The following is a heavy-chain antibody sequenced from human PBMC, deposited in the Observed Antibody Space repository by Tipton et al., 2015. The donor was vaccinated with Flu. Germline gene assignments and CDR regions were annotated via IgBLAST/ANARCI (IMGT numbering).Heavy chain of an antibody. CDR2: INWNSGIV. Sequence: SLRLSCAASGFIFDDYAMHWVRLAPGKGLEWVSSINWNSGIVVYADSVKGRFTISRDKAKNSLYLQINSLRPEDTALYYCAKEDFVSGWFDPWGQGTLVTVSS. CDR3: AKEDFVSGWFDP. CDR1: GFIFDDYA. V-gene: IGHV3-9*01. D-gene: IGHD2/OR15-2a*01. J-gene: IGHJ5*02.